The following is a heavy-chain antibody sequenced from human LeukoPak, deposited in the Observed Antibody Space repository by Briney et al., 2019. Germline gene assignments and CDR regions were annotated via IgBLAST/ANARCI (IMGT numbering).Heavy chain of an antibody. CDR2: INPNSGGT. J-gene: IGHJ4*02. Sequence: ASVKVSCKASGYTFTGYYMHWVRQAPGQGLERMGWINPNSGGTNYAQKFQGRVTMTRDTSISTAYMELSRLRSDDTAVYYCARIETSQSGDRVYYFDYWGQGTLVTVSS. D-gene: IGHD7-27*01. CDR1: GYTFTGYY. V-gene: IGHV1-2*02. CDR3: ARIETSQSGDRVYYFDY.